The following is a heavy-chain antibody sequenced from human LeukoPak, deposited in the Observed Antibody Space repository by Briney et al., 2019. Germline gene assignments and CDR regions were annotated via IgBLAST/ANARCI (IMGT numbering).Heavy chain of an antibody. CDR2: MNPNSGNT. CDR1: GYTFTSCD. V-gene: IGHV1-8*03. Sequence: ASVKVSCKASGYTFTSCDINWVRQATGQGLEWMGWMNPNSGNTGYAQKFQGRVTITRNTSISTAYMELSSLRSEDTAVYYCARGLRYYGSGSYSYWGQGTLVTVSS. J-gene: IGHJ4*02. D-gene: IGHD3-10*01. CDR3: ARGLRYYGSGSYSY.